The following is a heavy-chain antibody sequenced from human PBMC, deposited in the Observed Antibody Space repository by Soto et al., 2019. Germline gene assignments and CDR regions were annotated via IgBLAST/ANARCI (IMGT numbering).Heavy chain of an antibody. CDR1: GCSIIIDHYH. Sequence: SETLSLTCTFSGCSIIIDHYHWTWIRQTPGKGLEWIGYIHYTGSISYNPSLQSRLTISVDTSKNQFSLKLTSVTAADTAVYFCAREDDGGDRDYYGLDVWGQGTTVTVSS. V-gene: IGHV4-30-4*01. CDR2: IHYTGSI. D-gene: IGHD2-21*02. J-gene: IGHJ6*02. CDR3: AREDDGGDRDYYGLDV.